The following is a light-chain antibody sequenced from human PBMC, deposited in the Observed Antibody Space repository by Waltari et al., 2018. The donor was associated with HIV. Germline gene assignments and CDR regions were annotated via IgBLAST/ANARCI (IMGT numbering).Light chain of an antibody. Sequence: EILMTQSQATLSVSPGERPTLSCRASQSVNSNLAWYQQKPGQTPRLLIYGTSTRATDIPARFSGSGSGTEFTLTISSLQSEDFAVYYCHHYNNWRETFGQGTKVEIK. J-gene: IGKJ1*01. CDR1: QSVNSN. CDR2: GTS. V-gene: IGKV3-15*01. CDR3: HHYNNWRET.